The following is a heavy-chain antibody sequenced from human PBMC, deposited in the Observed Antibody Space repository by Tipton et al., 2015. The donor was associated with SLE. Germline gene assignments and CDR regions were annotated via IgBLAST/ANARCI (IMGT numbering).Heavy chain of an antibody. CDR3: ARHGSVVTLHAFDM. CDR2: IYYSGST. V-gene: IGHV4-34*01. CDR1: GGSFSDYF. D-gene: IGHD2-21*02. Sequence: AGLVKPSETLSLICAVYGGSFSDYFWSWIRQPPGKGLEWVGTIYYSGSTYYNPSLKSRVTISVDTSKNQFSLKLSAVTAADTAVYYCARHGSVVTLHAFDMWGQGTKVSVSS. J-gene: IGHJ3*02.